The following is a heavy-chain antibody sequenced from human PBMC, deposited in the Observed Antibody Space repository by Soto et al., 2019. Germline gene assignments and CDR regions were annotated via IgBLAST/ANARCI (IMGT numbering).Heavy chain of an antibody. CDR3: ARGYYDILTGHDAFDI. CDR1: GYSFTSYW. D-gene: IGHD3-9*01. V-gene: IGHV5-10-1*01. Sequence: PGESLKISCNGSGYSFTSYWISWVRQMPGKGLEWMGRIDPSDSYTNYSPSFQGHVTISADKSISTAYLQWSSLKASDTAMYYCARGYYDILTGHDAFDIWGQGTMVTVSS. CDR2: IDPSDSYT. J-gene: IGHJ3*02.